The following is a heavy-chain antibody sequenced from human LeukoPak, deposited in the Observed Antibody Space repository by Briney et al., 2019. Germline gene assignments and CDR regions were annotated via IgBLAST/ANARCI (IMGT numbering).Heavy chain of an antibody. CDR3: ARDLGTYCSSTSCYGFDY. CDR2: ISTSSSYI. Sequence: GGSLRLSCAASGFIFNSYSMNWVRQAPGKGLEWVSSISTSSSYIYYADSVKGRFTISRDNAKNALYLQMNSLRAEDTAVYYCARDLGTYCSSTSCYGFDYWGQGTLVAVSS. D-gene: IGHD2-2*01. V-gene: IGHV3-21*01. CDR1: GFIFNSYS. J-gene: IGHJ4*02.